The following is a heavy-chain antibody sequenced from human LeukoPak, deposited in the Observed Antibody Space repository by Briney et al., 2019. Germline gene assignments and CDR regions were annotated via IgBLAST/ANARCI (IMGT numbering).Heavy chain of an antibody. Sequence: WVSSISSSSSYIYYADSVKGRFTISRDNAKNSLYLQMNSLRAEDTAVYYCARVGYSSSWSPPGNWLDPWGQGTLVTVSS. CDR3: ARVGYSSSWSPPGNWLDP. V-gene: IGHV3-21*01. D-gene: IGHD6-13*01. CDR2: ISSSSSYI. J-gene: IGHJ5*02.